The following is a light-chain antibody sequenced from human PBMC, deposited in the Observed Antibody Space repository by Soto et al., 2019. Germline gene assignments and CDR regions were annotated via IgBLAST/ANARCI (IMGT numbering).Light chain of an antibody. J-gene: IGLJ2*01. CDR3: AAWDDSLNGVI. Sequence: QLVLTQPPSASGTPGQRVTISCSGSSSNIGSNPVYWYQKLPGTAPKLLIYTNDQRPSGVPDRFSGSRSGTSVSLAISGLQSDDEADYFCAAWDDSLNGVIFGGGTKLTVL. CDR2: TND. V-gene: IGLV1-44*01. CDR1: SSNIGSNP.